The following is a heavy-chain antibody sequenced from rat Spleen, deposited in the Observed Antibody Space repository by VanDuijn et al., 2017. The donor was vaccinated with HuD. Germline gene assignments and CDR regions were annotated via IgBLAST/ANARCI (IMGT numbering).Heavy chain of an antibody. CDR2: IDNTGTT. Sequence: EVQLQESGPGLVKPSQSLSLSCSVTEYSITSSYRWNWIRKFPGNTLEWLGYIDNTGTTNYHPSLRGRISITRDTSKNQFFLLVNSVTTEDTATYFCAKFYYYDGPYYYDYWGQGIMVTVSS. J-gene: IGHJ2*01. CDR1: EYSITSSYR. CDR3: AKFYYYDGPYYYDY. D-gene: IGHD1-12*02. V-gene: IGHV3-3*01.